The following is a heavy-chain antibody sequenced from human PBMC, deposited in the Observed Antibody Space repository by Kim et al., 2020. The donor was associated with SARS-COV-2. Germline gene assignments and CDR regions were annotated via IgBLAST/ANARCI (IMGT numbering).Heavy chain of an antibody. CDR1: GGSVSSGSYY. J-gene: IGHJ4*02. CDR3: ARGRSWGGSYKEGLFDY. Sequence: SETLSLTCTVSGGSVSSGSYYWSWIRQPPGKGLEWIGNIYYSGSTNYNPSLKSRVTISVDTSKNQFSLKLSSVTAADTAVYYCARGRSWGGSYKEGLFDYWGQGTLVTVSS. V-gene: IGHV4-61*01. D-gene: IGHD1-26*01. CDR2: IYYSGST.